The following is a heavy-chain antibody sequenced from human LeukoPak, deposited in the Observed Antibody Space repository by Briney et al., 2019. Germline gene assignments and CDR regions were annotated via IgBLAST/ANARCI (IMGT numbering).Heavy chain of an antibody. J-gene: IGHJ3*02. Sequence: SETLSLTCTVSGGSISSGSYYSSWIRQPAGKGLEWIGRIYTSGSTNYNPSLKSRVTISVDTSKNQFSLKLSSVTAADTAVYYCARVSSGWNAFDIWGQGTMVTVSS. D-gene: IGHD3-22*01. V-gene: IGHV4-61*02. CDR1: GGSISSGSYY. CDR2: IYTSGST. CDR3: ARVSSGWNAFDI.